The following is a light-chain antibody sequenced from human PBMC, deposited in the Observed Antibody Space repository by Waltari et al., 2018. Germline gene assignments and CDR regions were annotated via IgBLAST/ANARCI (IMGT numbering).Light chain of an antibody. CDR1: QSISNY. CDR2: VAS. CDR3: QQSYNAPYT. Sequence: DIQMTQSPSSLPASVGDRVTITCRSSQSISNYLNWYQHKPGEAPKLLVYVASNLQRGVPSRFSCSGSETDFTLTISSLQLEDFATYYCQQSYNAPYTFGQGTNVEIK. J-gene: IGKJ2*01. V-gene: IGKV1-39*01.